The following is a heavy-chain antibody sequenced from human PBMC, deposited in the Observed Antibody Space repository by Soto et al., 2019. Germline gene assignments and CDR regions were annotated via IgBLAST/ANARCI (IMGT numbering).Heavy chain of an antibody. J-gene: IGHJ5*02. Sequence: QVQLVQSGAEVKKPGSSVKVSCKASGGTFSSYTISWVRQAPGQGLEWMGRIIPILGIANYAQKFQGRVTNTADKPTSTAYMELSSLRSEDTAVYYCSIGNTIFGVVFPPPDRGFDPCGQGTLVTVAS. D-gene: IGHD3-3*01. CDR3: SIGNTIFGVVFPPPDRGFDP. CDR1: GGTFSSYT. V-gene: IGHV1-69*02. CDR2: IIPILGIA.